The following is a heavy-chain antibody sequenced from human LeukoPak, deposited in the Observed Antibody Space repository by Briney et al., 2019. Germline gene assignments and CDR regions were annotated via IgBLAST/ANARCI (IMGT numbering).Heavy chain of an antibody. V-gene: IGHV4-59*01. CDR2: IYYSGNT. Sequence: SETLSLTCTVSGGSITSYYWSWIRQPPGKGLEWIAYIYYSGNTNYNPSLNSRVTISVDTSKNQFSLKLSSVTAADTAVYYCARAVHRTQIVVVITRPYWYFDLWGRGTLVTVSS. D-gene: IGHD3-22*01. CDR1: GGSITSYY. J-gene: IGHJ2*01. CDR3: ARAVHRTQIVVVITRPYWYFDL.